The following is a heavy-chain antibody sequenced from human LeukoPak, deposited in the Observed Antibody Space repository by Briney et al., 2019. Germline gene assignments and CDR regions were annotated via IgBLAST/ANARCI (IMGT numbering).Heavy chain of an antibody. D-gene: IGHD6-19*01. Sequence: SETLSLTCAVYGGSFSGYYWSWIRQPPGKGLEWIGEINRSGSTNYNPSLKSRVTISVDTSKNQFSLKLSSVTAADTAVYYCARLFSRYSSGWYAVGVDYWGQGTLVTVSS. CDR1: GGSFSGYY. CDR3: ARLFSRYSSGWYAVGVDY. V-gene: IGHV4-34*01. CDR2: INRSGST. J-gene: IGHJ4*02.